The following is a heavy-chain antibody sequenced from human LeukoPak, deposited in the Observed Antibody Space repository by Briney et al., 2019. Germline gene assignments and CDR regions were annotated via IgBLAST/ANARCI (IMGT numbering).Heavy chain of an antibody. CDR3: ARRRLDSSGYYFNFDY. V-gene: IGHV4-59*08. CDR2: IYYSGST. J-gene: IGHJ4*02. CDR1: GGSISSYY. Sequence: SETLSLTCTVSGGSISSYYWSWIRQPPGKGLEWIGYIYYSGSTNYNPSLKSRVTISVDTSKNQFSLKLSSVTAADTAVYHCARRRLDSSGYYFNFDYWGQGTLVTVSS. D-gene: IGHD3-22*01.